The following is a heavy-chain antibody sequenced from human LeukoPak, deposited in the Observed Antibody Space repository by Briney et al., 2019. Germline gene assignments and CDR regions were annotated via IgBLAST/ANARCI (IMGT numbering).Heavy chain of an antibody. CDR2: IYTSGST. D-gene: IGHD3-16*01. V-gene: IGHV4-4*07. CDR3: ARVMITFGVYGMDV. J-gene: IGHJ6*02. Sequence: SETLSLTCTVSGGSISSYYWSWIRQPAGKGLEWIGRIYTSGSTNYNPSLKSRVTMSVDTSKNQFSLKLSSVTAADTAVYYCARVMITFGVYGMDVWGQGTTVTVSS. CDR1: GGSISSYY.